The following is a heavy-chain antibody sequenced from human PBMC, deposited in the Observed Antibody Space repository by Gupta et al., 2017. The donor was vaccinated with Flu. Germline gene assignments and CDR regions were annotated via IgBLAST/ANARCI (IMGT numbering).Heavy chain of an antibody. V-gene: IGHV3-48*03. CDR3: AREVVVGSKPDDAFDI. J-gene: IGHJ3*02. CDR2: ISSSGSTI. Sequence: EVQLVESGGGLVQPGGSLRLPCAASGFPFRSYEMNWVRQAPGKGLEWVSYISSSGSTIYYADSVKGRFTISRDNAKNSLYLQMNSLRAEDTAVYYCAREVVVGSKPDDAFDIWGQGTMVTVSS. D-gene: IGHD1-26*01. CDR1: GFPFRSYE.